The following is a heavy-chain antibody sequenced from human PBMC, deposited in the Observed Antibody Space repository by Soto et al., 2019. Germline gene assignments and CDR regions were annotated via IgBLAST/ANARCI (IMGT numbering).Heavy chain of an antibody. Sequence: PGGSLRLSCAASGFSFNSYGMHWVRQAPGKGLEWVAVIWYDGSNQYYADSVKGRFTVSRDISTNTLYLQMNSLRVEDTAVYYCARDLYSSSLDYWGRGTLVTVSS. J-gene: IGHJ4*02. CDR3: ARDLYSSSLDY. CDR2: IWYDGSNQ. V-gene: IGHV3-33*01. D-gene: IGHD6-13*01. CDR1: GFSFNSYG.